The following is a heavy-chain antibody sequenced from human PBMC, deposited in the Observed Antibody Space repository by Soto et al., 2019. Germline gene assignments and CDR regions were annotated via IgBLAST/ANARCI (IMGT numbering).Heavy chain of an antibody. Sequence: ASVKVSCKASGYTFTSYAMHWVRQAPGQRLEWMGWINAGNGNTKYSQEFQGRVTITRDTSASTAYMELSSLRSEDTAVYYCARGVAGPLHWFDPWGQGTLVTVSS. D-gene: IGHD6-19*01. CDR3: ARGVAGPLHWFDP. J-gene: IGHJ5*02. V-gene: IGHV1-3*01. CDR1: GYTFTSYA. CDR2: INAGNGNT.